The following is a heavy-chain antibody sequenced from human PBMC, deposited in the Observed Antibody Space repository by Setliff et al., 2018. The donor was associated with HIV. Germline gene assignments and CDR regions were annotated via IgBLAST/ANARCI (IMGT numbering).Heavy chain of an antibody. CDR2: TNPNSGNT. CDR1: GYTFTSND. CDR3: ARGYNPGYSSGWRFDF. D-gene: IGHD6-19*01. Sequence: GASVKVSCKASGYTFTSNDINWVRQGTGQGLEWMGWTNPNSGNTGYAQRFQGRVTMTRTNSISTAYMELSSLRSEDTAVYFCARGYNPGYSSGWRFDFWGQGTLVTVSS. J-gene: IGHJ4*02. V-gene: IGHV1-8*01.